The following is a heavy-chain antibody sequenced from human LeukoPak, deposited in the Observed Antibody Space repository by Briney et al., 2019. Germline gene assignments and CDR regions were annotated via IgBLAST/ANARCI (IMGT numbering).Heavy chain of an antibody. CDR2: IYYSGST. D-gene: IGHD2-2*01. CDR3: ARDSFPSGYCSSTSCPGYAFDI. CDR1: GGSISSYY. Sequence: SPSETLSLTCTVSGGSISSYYWSWIRQPPGKGLEWIGYIYYSGSTNYNPSLKSRVTISVDTSKNQFSLKLSSVTAADTDVYYCARDSFPSGYCSSTSCPGYAFDIWGQGTMVTVSS. V-gene: IGHV4-59*12. J-gene: IGHJ3*02.